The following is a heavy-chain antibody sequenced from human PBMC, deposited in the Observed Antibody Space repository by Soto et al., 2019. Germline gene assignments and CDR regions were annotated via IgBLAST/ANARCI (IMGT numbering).Heavy chain of an antibody. V-gene: IGHV3-66*01. CDR3: ARDRIPTGMDV. Sequence: EVQLVESGGGLVQPGGSLRLSCAASGFTVSSNYMSWVRQAPGKGLEWAPVIYSGGSTYYADSVKGRFTISRNNSKNTLYRQVNSLRAEDTAVYYCARDRIPTGMDVWGQGTTVTVSS. CDR2: IYSGGST. J-gene: IGHJ6*02. CDR1: GFTVSSNY.